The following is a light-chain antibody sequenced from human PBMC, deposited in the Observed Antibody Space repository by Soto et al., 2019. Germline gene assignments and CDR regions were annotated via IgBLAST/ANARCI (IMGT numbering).Light chain of an antibody. CDR1: ESVSSSY. Sequence: EIVLTQSPATLSLSPGERATLSCRASESVSSSYLAWYQQKPSQAPRLLLYAASSLATGIPDRFRGSGSGTDFTLTINRLEPEDFAVYYCQQYGNSLRTFGQGTKVEIK. V-gene: IGKV3-20*01. CDR3: QQYGNSLRT. J-gene: IGKJ1*01. CDR2: AAS.